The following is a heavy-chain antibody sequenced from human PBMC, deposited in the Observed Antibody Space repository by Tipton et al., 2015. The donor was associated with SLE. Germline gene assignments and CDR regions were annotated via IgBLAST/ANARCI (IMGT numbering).Heavy chain of an antibody. CDR3: AKGADVYGAYYIDH. V-gene: IGHV3-23*01. CDR2: VDGGGTST. Sequence: SLRLSCEASGFTFNSHWMHWVRQVPGKGLEWVSAVDGGGTSTYYADSVKGRFTISRDNSKNTVHLQMNSLRVDDTAVYYCAKGADVYGAYYIDHWGQGTLVTVSS. D-gene: IGHD2-8*01. CDR1: GFTFNSHW. J-gene: IGHJ4*02.